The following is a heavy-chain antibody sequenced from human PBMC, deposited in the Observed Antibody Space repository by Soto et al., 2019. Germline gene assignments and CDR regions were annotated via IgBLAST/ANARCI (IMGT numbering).Heavy chain of an antibody. CDR3: AKAAPFYGMDV. J-gene: IGHJ6*02. CDR2: ISYDGSNK. CDR1: GFTFSSYG. V-gene: IGHV3-30*18. Sequence: VQLVESGGGVVQPGRSLRLSCAASGFTFSSYGMHWVRQAPGKGLEWVAVISYDGSNKYYADSVKGRFTISRDNSKNTLYLQMNSLRAEDTAVYYCAKAAPFYGMDVWGQGTTVTVSS.